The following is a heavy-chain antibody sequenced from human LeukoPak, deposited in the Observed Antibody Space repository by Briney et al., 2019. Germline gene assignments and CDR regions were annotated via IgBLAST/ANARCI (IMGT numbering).Heavy chain of an antibody. V-gene: IGHV3-7*01. Sequence: PGGSLRLSCAASRFTLSNYWMSWVRQAPGKGVEWVANIKQDGSETYYVDSVKGRFTISRDNAKNSLSLQMNSLRAEDTAVYYCARQRGSGCLDYWGQGTLVTVSS. J-gene: IGHJ4*02. D-gene: IGHD6-19*01. CDR2: IKQDGSET. CDR3: ARQRGSGCLDY. CDR1: RFTLSNYW.